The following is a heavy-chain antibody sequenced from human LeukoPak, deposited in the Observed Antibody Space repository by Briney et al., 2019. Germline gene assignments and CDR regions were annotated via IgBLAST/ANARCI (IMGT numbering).Heavy chain of an antibody. Sequence: GGSLRLSCAASGFTISTYWMTWVRQAPGKGLEWVANIKQDGSEKYYVDSVKGRFTISRDNAKNSLYLQMNSLRAEDTAVYYCARVFSSMAYCGGDCSRVAFDIWGQGTMVTVSS. CDR2: IKQDGSEK. D-gene: IGHD2-21*02. CDR1: GFTISTYW. J-gene: IGHJ3*02. V-gene: IGHV3-7*01. CDR3: ARVFSSMAYCGGDCSRVAFDI.